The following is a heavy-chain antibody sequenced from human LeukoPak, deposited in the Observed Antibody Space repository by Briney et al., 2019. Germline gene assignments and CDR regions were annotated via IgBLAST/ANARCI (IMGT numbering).Heavy chain of an antibody. CDR2: LSSSSNTI. Sequence: GGSLRLSCAASGFTFSSYSMNWVRQAPGKGLEWVSYLSSSSNTIYCADSVKGRFTISRDNAKNSLYLQMDSLRAEDTAVYYCATESGTYSGTCFDYWGQGTLVTVSS. CDR3: ATESGTYSGTCFDY. V-gene: IGHV3-48*01. CDR1: GFTFSSYS. J-gene: IGHJ4*02. D-gene: IGHD1-26*01.